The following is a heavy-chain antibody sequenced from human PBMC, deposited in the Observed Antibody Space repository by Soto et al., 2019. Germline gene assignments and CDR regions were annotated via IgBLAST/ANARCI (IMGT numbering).Heavy chain of an antibody. D-gene: IGHD6-19*01. CDR3: ASVIAVSQDAFDI. J-gene: IGHJ3*02. Sequence: LKVSCKASGNTFTSYAMHWVRQAPGQRLEWMGWINAGNGNTKYSQKFQGRVTITRDTSASTAYMELSSLRSEDTAVYYCASVIAVSQDAFDIWGQGTMVTVSS. V-gene: IGHV1-3*01. CDR2: INAGNGNT. CDR1: GNTFTSYA.